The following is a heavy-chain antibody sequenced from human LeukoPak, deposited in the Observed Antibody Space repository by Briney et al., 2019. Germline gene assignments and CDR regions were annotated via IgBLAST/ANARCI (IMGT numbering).Heavy chain of an antibody. CDR2: IYYSGST. V-gene: IGHV4-59*08. CDR1: GGSISSYY. Sequence: SETLSLTCTVSGGSISSYYWSWIRQPAGKGLEWIGYIYYSGSTNYNPSLKSRVTISVDTSKNQFSLKLSSVTAADTAVYYCARHTIGYYYGMDVWGQGTTVTVSS. CDR3: ARHTIGYYYGMDV. J-gene: IGHJ6*02. D-gene: IGHD3-10*01.